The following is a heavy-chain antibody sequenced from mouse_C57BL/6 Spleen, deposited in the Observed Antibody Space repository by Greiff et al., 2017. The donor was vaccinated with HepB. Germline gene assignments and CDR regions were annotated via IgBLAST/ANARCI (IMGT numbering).Heavy chain of an antibody. V-gene: IGHV3-6*01. Sequence: EVQLKESGPGLVKPSQSLSLTCSVTGYSITSGYYWNWIRQFPGNKLEWMGYISYDGSNNYNPSLKNRISITRDTSKNQFFLKLNSVTTEDTATYYCARQLRDGGFAYWGQGTLVTVSA. CDR1: GYSITSGYY. CDR2: ISYDGSN. D-gene: IGHD3-2*02. CDR3: ARQLRDGGFAY. J-gene: IGHJ3*01.